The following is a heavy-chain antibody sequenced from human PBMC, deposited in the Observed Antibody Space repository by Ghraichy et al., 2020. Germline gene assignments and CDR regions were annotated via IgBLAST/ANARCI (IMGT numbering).Heavy chain of an antibody. CDR3: AKDEPYIVVIPAAIQGLDY. D-gene: IGHD2-2*01. V-gene: IGHV3-23*01. J-gene: IGHJ4*02. Sequence: GGSLRLSCAASGFTFSSYAMSWVRQAPGKGLEWVSTISGSGANTYYADSVKGRFTISRDNSKNTLSLQMNSLRAEDTAVYYCAKDEPYIVVIPAAIQGLDYWGQGTLVTVSS. CDR2: ISGSGANT. CDR1: GFTFSSYA.